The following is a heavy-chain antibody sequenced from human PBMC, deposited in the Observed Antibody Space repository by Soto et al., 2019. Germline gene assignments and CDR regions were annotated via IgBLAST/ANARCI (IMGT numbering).Heavy chain of an antibody. Sequence: HPGGSVRLSCAASGFTFSSYSMNWVRQAPGKGLEWVSYISSSSSTIYYADSVKGRFTISRDNAKNSLYLQMNSLRAEDTAVYYCASICFLCKVTTAPFDYWGQETLLTVSS. D-gene: IGHD4-17*01. CDR1: GFTFSSYS. CDR2: ISSSSSTI. J-gene: IGHJ4*02. V-gene: IGHV3-48*01. CDR3: ASICFLCKVTTAPFDY.